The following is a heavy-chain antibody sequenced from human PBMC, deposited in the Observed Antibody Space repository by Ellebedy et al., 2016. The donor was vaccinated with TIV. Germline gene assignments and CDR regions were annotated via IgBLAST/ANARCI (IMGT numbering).Heavy chain of an antibody. CDR1: GFTVSSSY. J-gene: IGHJ4*02. CDR3: AGDLDV. V-gene: IGHV3-74*01. CDR2: INNDGSST. D-gene: IGHD3-3*01. Sequence: GESLKISCAASGFTVSSSYMTWVRQAPGKGLVWVARINNDGSSTNYADSVKGRFTISRDNAESILYLQMNSLRVEDTAMYYCAGDLDVWGQGILVTVSS.